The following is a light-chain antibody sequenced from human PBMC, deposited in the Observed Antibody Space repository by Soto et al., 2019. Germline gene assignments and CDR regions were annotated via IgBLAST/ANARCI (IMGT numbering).Light chain of an antibody. J-gene: IGLJ3*02. CDR2: GNS. V-gene: IGLV1-40*01. CDR1: SSNIGAGYD. CDR3: QSYDSSLSGWV. Sequence: QAVVTQPPSVSGAPGQRVTISCTGSSSNIGAGYDVHWYQQLPGTAPKLLIYGNSNRPSGVPVRFSGSKSGTSAYLAITGLQAEDEADYYCQSYDSSLSGWVFGGGTKLTVL.